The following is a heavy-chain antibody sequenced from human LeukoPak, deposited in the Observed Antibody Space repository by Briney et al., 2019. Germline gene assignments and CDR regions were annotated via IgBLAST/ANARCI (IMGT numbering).Heavy chain of an antibody. CDR2: IRYDGSNK. Sequence: GGSLRLSCVASGVTFSSYGMHWVRQAPGKGLEWVAFIRYDGSNKYYADSVKGRFTISRDNSKNTLYLQMNSLRAEDTAVYYCAKDMFQYSYGYRAFDYWGQGTLVTVSS. D-gene: IGHD5-18*01. V-gene: IGHV3-30*02. CDR1: GVTFSSYG. CDR3: AKDMFQYSYGYRAFDY. J-gene: IGHJ4*02.